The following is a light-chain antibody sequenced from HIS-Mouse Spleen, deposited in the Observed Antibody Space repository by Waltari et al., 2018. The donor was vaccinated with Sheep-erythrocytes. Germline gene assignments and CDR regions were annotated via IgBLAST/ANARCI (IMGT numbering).Light chain of an antibody. CDR3: CSYAGSYNHV. J-gene: IGLJ1*01. Sequence: QSALTQPRSVSGSPGQPATIHCTGTSSDVGGYNYVPWYQQHPGKAPKLMIYDVSKRPSGVPDRFSGSKSGNTASLTISGLQAEDEADYYCCSYAGSYNHVFATGTKVTVL. CDR2: DVS. V-gene: IGLV2-11*01. CDR1: SSDVGGYNY.